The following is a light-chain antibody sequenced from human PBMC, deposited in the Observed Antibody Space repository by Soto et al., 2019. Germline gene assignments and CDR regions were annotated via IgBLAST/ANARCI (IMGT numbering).Light chain of an antibody. CDR3: QQYYSTPIT. J-gene: IGKJ5*01. CDR1: QSIGTF. CDR2: WAS. Sequence: IQMTQSPSSLSASVGDRVSITCRASQSIGTFLNWYQQKPGQPPKLLIYWASTRESGVPDRFSGSGSGTDFTLTISSLQAEDVAVYYCQQYYSTPITFGQGTRLEIK. V-gene: IGKV4-1*01.